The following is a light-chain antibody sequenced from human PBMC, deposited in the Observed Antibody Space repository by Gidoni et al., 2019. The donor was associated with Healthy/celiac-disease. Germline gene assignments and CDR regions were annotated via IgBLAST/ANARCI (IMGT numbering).Light chain of an antibody. CDR3: QQYGSSFT. CDR2: GAS. Sequence: EIVLMQSPGTLSLSPGERATLSCRASQSVSSSYLAWYQHKPGQAPRLLIYGASSRATGIPDRFSGSGSGTDFTLTISRLEPEDFAVYYCQQYGSSFTFGPGTKVDIK. V-gene: IGKV3-20*01. J-gene: IGKJ3*01. CDR1: QSVSSSY.